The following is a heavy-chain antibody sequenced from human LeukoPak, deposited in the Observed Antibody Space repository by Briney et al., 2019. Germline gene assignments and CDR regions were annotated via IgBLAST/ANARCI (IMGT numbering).Heavy chain of an antibody. CDR2: ISAYNGNT. Sequence: GASVKVSCKASGYTFTSYGSSWVRQAPGQGLEWMGWISAYNGNTNYAQKLQGRVTMTTDTSTSTAYMDLRSLRSGDTAVYYCARELGEAGPWYSSGWRSRNYYGMDVWGQGTTVTVSS. CDR3: ARELGEAGPWYSSGWRSRNYYGMDV. D-gene: IGHD6-19*01. V-gene: IGHV1-18*01. J-gene: IGHJ6*02. CDR1: GYTFTSYG.